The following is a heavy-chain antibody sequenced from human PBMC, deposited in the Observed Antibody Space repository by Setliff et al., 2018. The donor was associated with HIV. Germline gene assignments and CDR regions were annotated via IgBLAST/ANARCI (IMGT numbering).Heavy chain of an antibody. CDR2: VIPMFHRT. V-gene: IGHV1-69*05. Sequence: SVKVSCKASGGTLSNYAVNWVRQAPGGGLEWMGEVIPMFHRTQYAQRFQGRVTFTTDESTNIAYMDMSSLRSDDTGIYYCARGRMAAAGMFIPRALDYWGRGTLVTVSS. J-gene: IGHJ4*03. D-gene: IGHD6-13*01. CDR3: ARGRMAAAGMFIPRALDY. CDR1: GGTLSNYA.